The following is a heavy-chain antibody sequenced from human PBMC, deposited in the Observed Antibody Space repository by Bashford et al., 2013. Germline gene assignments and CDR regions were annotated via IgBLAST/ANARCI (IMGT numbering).Heavy chain of an antibody. CDR2: IWPGDSDT. D-gene: IGHD5-12*01. V-gene: IGHV5-51*01. J-gene: IGHJ5*02. Sequence: WVRQMPGKGLELMGIIWPGDSDTVYSPSFQGQVTIAVDKSISVAYLQWNTLQASDTAIYYCARHQDHSGYYCDHWGQGTLVTVSS. CDR3: ARHQDHSGYYCDH.